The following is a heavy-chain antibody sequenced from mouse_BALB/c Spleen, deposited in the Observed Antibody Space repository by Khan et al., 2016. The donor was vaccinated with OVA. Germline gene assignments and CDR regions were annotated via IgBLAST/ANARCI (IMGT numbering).Heavy chain of an antibody. CDR2: IWAGGST. D-gene: IGHD2-4*01. CDR1: GFSLTNYS. V-gene: IGHV2-9*02. J-gene: IGHJ3*01. Sequence: QVQLKESGPGLVAPSQSLSITCTVSGFSLTNYSVHWVRQPPGKGLEWLGVIWAGGSTNYNSALMSRLSLNKDNSKSQVFLKMNSLQTGDTAIYYCAKDYDYDDGWFAYWGQGTLVTVSA. CDR3: AKDYDYDDGWFAY.